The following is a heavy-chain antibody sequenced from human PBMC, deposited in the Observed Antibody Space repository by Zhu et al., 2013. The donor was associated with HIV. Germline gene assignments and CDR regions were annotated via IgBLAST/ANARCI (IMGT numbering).Heavy chain of an antibody. CDR2: INPSDGST. D-gene: IGHD6-19*01. V-gene: IGHV1-46*01. CDR1: TYTFTRYP. J-gene: IGHJ6*01. Sequence: QVQLVQSGAEVKTPGASVKISCKASTYTFTRYPIHWVRQAPGQGLEWMAIINPSDGSTSYAQEIQDRVTMTRDPSTNTIYMGLKSLRSEDTAVYYCASRCRYEWLVWALHWTFWGQGGQVIVS. CDR3: ASRCRYEWLVWALHWTF.